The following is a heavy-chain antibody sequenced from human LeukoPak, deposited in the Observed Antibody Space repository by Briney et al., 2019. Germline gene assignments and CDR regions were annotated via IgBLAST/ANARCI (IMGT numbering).Heavy chain of an antibody. CDR1: GGSISGTNW. CDR3: SRESGPFCPFGY. Sequence: SGTLSLTCGVSGGSISGTNWWSWVRQPPRQGLEWIGEISLAGQTNYNPSLNGRVTMSLDKSSNQLSLHLTSVTAADTATYFCSRESGPFCPFGYWGQGTLVTVSS. D-gene: IGHD1-26*01. V-gene: IGHV4-4*02. CDR2: ISLAGQT. J-gene: IGHJ4*02.